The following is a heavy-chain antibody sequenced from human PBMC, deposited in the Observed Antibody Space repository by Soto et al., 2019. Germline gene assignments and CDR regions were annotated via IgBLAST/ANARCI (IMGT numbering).Heavy chain of an antibody. J-gene: IGHJ4*02. V-gene: IGHV3-23*01. Sequence: GGSLRLSCAAAGFTFSNHDMTWVRQATGKGLEWVSTIGDSGARTYYVDSVKGRFTISRDNSKNTLHLQMNSLRAEDTAVYYCAKDSGAIDDYIWGSYRSRLRVGYFDYWGQGPLVTVSS. D-gene: IGHD3-16*02. CDR2: IGDSGART. CDR3: AKDSGAIDDYIWGSYRSRLRVGYFDY. CDR1: GFTFSNHD.